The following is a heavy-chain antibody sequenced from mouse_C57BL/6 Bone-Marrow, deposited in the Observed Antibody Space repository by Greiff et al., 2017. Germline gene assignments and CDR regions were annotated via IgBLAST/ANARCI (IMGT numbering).Heavy chain of an antibody. CDR3: ARSNWVYSMDY. CDR1: GYTFTSYW. J-gene: IGHJ4*01. D-gene: IGHD4-1*02. CDR2: IDPSDSYT. Sequence: VQLQQPGAELVMPGASVKLSCKASGYTFTSYWMHWVKQRPGQGLEWIGEIDPSDSYTNYNQKFKGKSTLTVDNSSSTAYMQLSSLASEDSAVYYCARSNWVYSMDYCGQGTSVTVSS. V-gene: IGHV1-69*01.